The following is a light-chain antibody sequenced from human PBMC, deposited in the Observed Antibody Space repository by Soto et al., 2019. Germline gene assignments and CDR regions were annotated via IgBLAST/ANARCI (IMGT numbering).Light chain of an antibody. V-gene: IGLV1-40*01. CDR1: SSNIGAGYD. J-gene: IGLJ1*01. CDR3: QSYDSSLSAYV. Sequence: PALTQPPSVSGAAGQGLSIFCTGSSSNIGAGYDVHWYQQLPGTAPKLLIYGNSNRPSGVPDRFSGSKSGTSASLAITGLQAEDEADYYCQSYDSSLSAYVFGTGTKVTVL. CDR2: GNS.